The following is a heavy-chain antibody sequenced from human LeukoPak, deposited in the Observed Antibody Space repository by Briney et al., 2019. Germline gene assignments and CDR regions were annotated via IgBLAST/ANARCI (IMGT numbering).Heavy chain of an antibody. CDR2: LTYSGGTS. CDR1: GFTFSSYA. V-gene: IGHV3-23*01. CDR3: AKDDMTGTPPDWFDY. Sequence: GGSLRLSCAASGFTFSSYAMSWVRQAPGKGLEWVSSLTYSGGTSYYADSVKGRFTISRDNSKNTLFLQMNSLRAEDTALYYCAKDDMTGTPPDWFDYWGRGTLVTVSS. D-gene: IGHD1-7*01. J-gene: IGHJ4*02.